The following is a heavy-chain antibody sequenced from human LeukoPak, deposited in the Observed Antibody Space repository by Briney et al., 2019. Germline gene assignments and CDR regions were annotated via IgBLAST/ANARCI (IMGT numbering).Heavy chain of an antibody. Sequence: SETLSLTCAVYGGSFSGYYWSWIRQPPGKGLEWIGEINHSGSTNYNPSLKSRVTISVDTSKNQFSLKLSSVTAADTAVNYCARHQLMGPPAYWGQGTLVTVSS. D-gene: IGHD5-24*01. CDR1: GGSFSGYY. CDR3: ARHQLMGPPAY. J-gene: IGHJ4*02. V-gene: IGHV4-34*01. CDR2: INHSGST.